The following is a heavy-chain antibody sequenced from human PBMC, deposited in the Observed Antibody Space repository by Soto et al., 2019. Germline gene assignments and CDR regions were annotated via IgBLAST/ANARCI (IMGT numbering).Heavy chain of an antibody. CDR3: ARMSYFYDKWYFDL. CDR1: GGSINNNDYY. CDR2: VYYSGSS. D-gene: IGHD3-22*01. Sequence: QLQESGPGLVKPSQTLSLTCSVSGGSINNNDYYWSWIRQTPGKGLEWIGYVYYSGSSDYIPSLKSRLSMSIDKSKNQFHLQLNSVTAADTATYYCARMSYFYDKWYFDLWGRGTLVTVSS. V-gene: IGHV4-30-4*01. J-gene: IGHJ2*01.